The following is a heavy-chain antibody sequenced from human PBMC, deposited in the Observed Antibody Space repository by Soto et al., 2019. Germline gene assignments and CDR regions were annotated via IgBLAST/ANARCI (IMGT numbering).Heavy chain of an antibody. CDR3: ARYPRGADNPTTHDAFDF. D-gene: IGHD1-7*01. J-gene: IGHJ3*01. CDR1: GASISSGGFY. V-gene: IGHV4-31*03. Sequence: ASETLSLTCTVSGASISSGGFYWSWIRQHPGKGLEWIGYIYYSGSTYYNPSLKSRVTISVDTSKNQFSLKLSSVTAADTAVYYCARYPRGADNPTTHDAFDFWGQGAMVTVSS. CDR2: IYYSGST.